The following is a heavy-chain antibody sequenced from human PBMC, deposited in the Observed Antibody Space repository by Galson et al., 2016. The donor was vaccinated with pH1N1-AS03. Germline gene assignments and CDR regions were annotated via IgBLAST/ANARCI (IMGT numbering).Heavy chain of an antibody. CDR2: IRQDGSEK. V-gene: IGHV3-7*01. Sequence: SLRLSCAASGFSFSASWMSWVRQAPGKGLEWVANIRQDGSEKYYVDSVKGRFTISRDNSKNTLYLQMNSLRAEDTAVYYCARDRHYYDYIWGTYRYDWYFDLWGRGTLVTVSS. D-gene: IGHD3-16*02. CDR1: GFSFSASW. J-gene: IGHJ2*01. CDR3: ARDRHYYDYIWGTYRYDWYFDL.